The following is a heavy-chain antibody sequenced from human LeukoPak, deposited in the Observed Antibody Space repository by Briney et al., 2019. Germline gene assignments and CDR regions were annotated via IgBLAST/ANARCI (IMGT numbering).Heavy chain of an antibody. V-gene: IGHV1-69*04. D-gene: IGHD6-19*01. CDR2: IIPILGIA. CDR3: ARDLEKSSSGWFGVNY. Sequence: SVKVSCKASGGTFSSYAITWVRQAPGQGLEWIGRIIPILGIANYAQKFQGRVTITADKSTSTAYMELSSLRSEDTAVYYCARDLEKSSSGWFGVNYWGRGTLVTVSS. CDR1: GGTFSSYA. J-gene: IGHJ4*02.